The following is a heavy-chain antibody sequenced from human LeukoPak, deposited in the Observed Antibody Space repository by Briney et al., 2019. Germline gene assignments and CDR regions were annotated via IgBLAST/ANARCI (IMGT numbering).Heavy chain of an antibody. CDR1: GGSISSGGYY. CDR2: IYYSGST. V-gene: IGHV4-31*03. J-gene: IGHJ4*02. Sequence: SETLSLTCTVSGGSISSGGYYWSWIRQHPGKGLEWIGYIYYSGSTCYNPSLKSRVTISVDTSKNQFSLKLSSVTAADTAVYYCARGAQLVQVYWGQGTLVTVSS. CDR3: ARGAQLVQVY. D-gene: IGHD6-6*01.